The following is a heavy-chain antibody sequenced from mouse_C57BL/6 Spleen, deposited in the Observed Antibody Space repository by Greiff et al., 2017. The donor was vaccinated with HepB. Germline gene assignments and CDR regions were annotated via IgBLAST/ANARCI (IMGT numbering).Heavy chain of an antibody. Sequence: EVQLQESGGGLVKPGGSLKLSCAASGFTFSSYAMSWVRQTPEKRLEWVATISDGGSYTYYPDNVKGRFTISRDNAKNNLYLQMSHLKSEDTAMYYCARDQLRLRGYAMDYWGQGTSVTVSS. CDR3: ARDQLRLRGYAMDY. D-gene: IGHD3-2*02. V-gene: IGHV5-4*01. CDR1: GFTFSSYA. CDR2: ISDGGSYT. J-gene: IGHJ4*01.